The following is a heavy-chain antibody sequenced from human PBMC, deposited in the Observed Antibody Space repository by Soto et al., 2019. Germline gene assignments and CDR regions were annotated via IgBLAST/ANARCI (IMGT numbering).Heavy chain of an antibody. CDR3: ARDGATGTTGFYYYYYSMDV. J-gene: IGHJ6*03. D-gene: IGHD1-1*01. V-gene: IGHV1-2*04. CDR2: INPNSGGT. Sequence: GASVEVSSKASGYTFTGYYMHWVRQAPGQGLEWMGWINPNSGGTNYAQKFQGWVTMTRDTSISTAYMELSRLRSDDTAVYYCARDGATGTTGFYYYYYSMDVWGKGPTVTVSS. CDR1: GYTFTGYY.